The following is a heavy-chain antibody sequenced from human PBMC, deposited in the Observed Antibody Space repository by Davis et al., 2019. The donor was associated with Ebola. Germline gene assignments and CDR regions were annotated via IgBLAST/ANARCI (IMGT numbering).Heavy chain of an antibody. V-gene: IGHV3-7*03. CDR1: GFTFSSYW. CDR2: IKQDGSEK. CDR3: ARDLRIAVAGTFDY. D-gene: IGHD6-19*01. J-gene: IGHJ4*02. Sequence: PGGSLRLSCAASGFTFSSYWMSWVRQAPGKGLEWVANIKQDGSEKYYVDSVKGRFTISRDNAKNSLYLQMNSLRAEDTAVYYCARDLRIAVAGTFDYWGQGTLVTVSS.